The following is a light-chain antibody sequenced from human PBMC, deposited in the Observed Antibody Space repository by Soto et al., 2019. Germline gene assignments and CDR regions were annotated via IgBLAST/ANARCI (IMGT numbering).Light chain of an antibody. CDR3: QQSFSAPPT. V-gene: IGKV1-39*01. CDR2: AAS. J-gene: IGKJ3*01. Sequence: DIQMTQSPSSLSASVGDRVTITCRTSQSITTYLNWFQQKPGKAPKLLVYAASSLQSGVPSRFSGSGSGTDFTLTISSLQPEAFATYYCQQSFSAPPTFGRGTKVDIK. CDR1: QSITTY.